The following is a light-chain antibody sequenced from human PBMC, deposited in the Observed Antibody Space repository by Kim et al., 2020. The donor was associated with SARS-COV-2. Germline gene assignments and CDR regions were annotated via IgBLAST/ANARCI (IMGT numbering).Light chain of an antibody. CDR2: AAS. J-gene: IGKJ4*01. CDR1: QDISSW. Sequence: SAAVGDRVTIPCRAGQDISSWLAWYQQKPGKAPKLLISAASSLQSGVPSRFSGSGSGTDFTLTISSLQPEDFASYYCQRADSFPLGFGGGTKLEI. CDR3: QRADSFPLG. V-gene: IGKV1-12*01.